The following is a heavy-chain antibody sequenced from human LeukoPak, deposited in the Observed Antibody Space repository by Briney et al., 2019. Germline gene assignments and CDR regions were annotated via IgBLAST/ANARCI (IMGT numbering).Heavy chain of an antibody. J-gene: IGHJ4*02. V-gene: IGHV3-23*01. CDR3: AKDQGSSEDYFDY. Sequence: GGSLRLSCAASGFTFRSYAMSWVRQAPGKGLEWVSAISGSGGSTYYADSVKGRFTISRDNSKNTLYLQMNSLRAEDTAVYYCAKDQGSSEDYFDYWGQGTLVTVSS. D-gene: IGHD6-13*01. CDR1: GFTFRSYA. CDR2: ISGSGGST.